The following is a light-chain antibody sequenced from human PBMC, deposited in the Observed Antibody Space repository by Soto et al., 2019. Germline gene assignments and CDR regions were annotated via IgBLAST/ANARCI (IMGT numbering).Light chain of an antibody. Sequence: DIHLTQSASFLSASLGDRVTITCGASQGISSFLAWYQQKPGKAPNLLMYAASTLQSGVPSRFSGGEYGTEYNLTISSLQPEDSATYYCQQLYIFPLTFGQGTRLEIK. J-gene: IGKJ5*01. CDR2: AAS. CDR3: QQLYIFPLT. CDR1: QGISSF. V-gene: IGKV1-9*01.